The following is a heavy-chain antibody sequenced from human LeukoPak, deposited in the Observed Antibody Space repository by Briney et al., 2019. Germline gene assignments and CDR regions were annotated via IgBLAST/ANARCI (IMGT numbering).Heavy chain of an antibody. Sequence: ASVKVSCKASGYTFTGYYMHWVRQAPGQGLEWMGWINPNSGRTNFAQKFQGRVTMTGDTSISTAYMELTRLTSDDTAVYYCARGTYYDSSAYSGVRLFDYWGQGTLVTVSS. CDR1: GYTFTGYY. CDR2: INPNSGRT. D-gene: IGHD3-22*01. J-gene: IGHJ4*02. CDR3: ARGTYYDSSAYSGVRLFDY. V-gene: IGHV1-2*02.